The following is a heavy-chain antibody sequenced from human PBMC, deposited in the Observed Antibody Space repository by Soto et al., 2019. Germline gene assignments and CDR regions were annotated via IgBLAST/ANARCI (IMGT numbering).Heavy chain of an antibody. CDR2: IYYSGST. D-gene: IGHD3-10*01. CDR3: ATGTEFYNSDHYYYGMDV. CDR1: GGSISSYY. Sequence: SETLSLTCTVSGGSISSYYWSWIRQPPGKGLEWIGYIYYSGSTNYNPSLKSRVTISVDTSKNQFSLKLSSVTAADTAVYYCATGTEFYNSDHYYYGMDVWGQGTTVTV. V-gene: IGHV4-59*01. J-gene: IGHJ6*02.